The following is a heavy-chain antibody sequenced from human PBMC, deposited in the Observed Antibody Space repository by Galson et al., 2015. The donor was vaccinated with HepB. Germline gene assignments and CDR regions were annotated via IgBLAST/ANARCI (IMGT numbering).Heavy chain of an antibody. J-gene: IGHJ2*01. CDR2: IDSRGSEK. V-gene: IGHV3-7*01. CDR3: ARVRWDIAVVPGTVPGCYFDL. CDR1: GFSLNSYW. Sequence: SLRLSCAASGFSLNSYWMTWVRQPPGKGLEWVASIDSRGSEKSFVDSVKGRFTISRDNGKDSLFLEMSTLRPDDSGVYYCARVRWDIAVVPGTVPGCYFDLWGRGTLVTVSS. D-gene: IGHD2-2*01.